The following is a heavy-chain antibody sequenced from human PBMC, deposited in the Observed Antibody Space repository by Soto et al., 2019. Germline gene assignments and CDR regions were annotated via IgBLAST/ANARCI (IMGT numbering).Heavy chain of an antibody. CDR3: AKATTNGGWFNPFDS. CDR1: GFTFSSYA. J-gene: IGHJ4*02. CDR2: LSGSGTST. V-gene: IGHV3-23*01. D-gene: IGHD6-19*01. Sequence: GGSLRLSCAASGFTFSSYAMSWVRQAPGKGLEWVSGLSGSGTSTYYADSVKGRFTISRDNSRDTLFLQMNSLTADDTAVYYCAKATTNGGWFNPFDSWGQGALVTVSS.